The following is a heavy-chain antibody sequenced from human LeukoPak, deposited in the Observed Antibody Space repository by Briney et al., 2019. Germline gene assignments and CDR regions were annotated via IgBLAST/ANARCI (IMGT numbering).Heavy chain of an antibody. CDR1: GFIFSNYN. V-gene: IGHV3-7*03. CDR3: ARDLHYYVAMDV. J-gene: IGHJ6*02. D-gene: IGHD3-10*02. CDR2: IKQEGSEK. Sequence: PGGPLRLSCAASGFIFSNYNMNWVRQAPGKGLEGVGNIKQEGSEKYYVDSVKGRFTISRDNAKNSVYLQMNSLRAEDTALYYCARDLHYYVAMDVWGQGTTVTVSS.